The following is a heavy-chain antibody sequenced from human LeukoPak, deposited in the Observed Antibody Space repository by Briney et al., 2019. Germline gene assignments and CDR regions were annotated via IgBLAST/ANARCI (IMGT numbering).Heavy chain of an antibody. D-gene: IGHD3-22*01. CDR2: IDRTGTSI. CDR3: ARENFGGYYFWFDP. J-gene: IGHJ5*02. CDR1: GFTFSSYK. V-gene: IGHV3-48*03. Sequence: QPGGSLRLSCAASGFTFSSYKMNWVRQAPGKGLEWVSYIDRTGTSIYYADSVKGRFTISRDNAKNSLYLQMNSLRAEDTAVYYCARENFGGYYFWFDPWGQGILVTVSS.